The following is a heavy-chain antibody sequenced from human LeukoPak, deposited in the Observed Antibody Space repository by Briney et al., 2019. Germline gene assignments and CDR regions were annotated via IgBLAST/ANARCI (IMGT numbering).Heavy chain of an antibody. J-gene: IGHJ3*02. CDR3: ARALGWGNYDAFDI. CDR1: GFTFSSYS. V-gene: IGHV3-21*01. Sequence: GRSLRLSCAASGFTFSSYSMNWVRQAPGKGLEWVSSISSSSSYIYYADSVKGRFTISRDNAKNSLYLQMNSLRAEDTAVYYCARALGWGNYDAFDIWGQGTMVTVSS. D-gene: IGHD1-7*01. CDR2: ISSSSSYI.